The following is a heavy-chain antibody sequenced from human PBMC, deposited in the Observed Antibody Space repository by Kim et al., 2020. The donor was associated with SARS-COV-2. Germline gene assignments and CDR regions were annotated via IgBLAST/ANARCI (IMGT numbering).Heavy chain of an antibody. CDR2: ISSSSSYI. Sequence: GGSLRLSCAASGFTFSSYSMNWVRQAPGKGLEWVSSISSSSSYIYYADSVKGRFTISRDNAKNSLYLQMNSLRAEDTAVYYCATLPSMVSLYGMDVWGQGTTVTVSS. CDR3: ATLPSMVSLYGMDV. V-gene: IGHV3-21*01. J-gene: IGHJ6*02. CDR1: GFTFSSYS. D-gene: IGHD3-10*01.